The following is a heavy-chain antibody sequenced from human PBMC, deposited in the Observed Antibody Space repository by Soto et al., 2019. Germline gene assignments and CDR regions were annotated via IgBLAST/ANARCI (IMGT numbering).Heavy chain of an antibody. Sequence: QVQLVQSGAEVKKPGSSVKVSCKAFGGTLSSHPLTWLRQAPGQGLEWMGTITPTFHSPAYAPKFHGRLTITADEPTNTAYMELTSLRSEDTAIYYCARDTSGYASNWFDPWGQGTQVTVSS. CDR3: ARDTSGYASNWFDP. D-gene: IGHD5-12*01. V-gene: IGHV1-69*18. J-gene: IGHJ5*02. CDR1: GGTLSSHP. CDR2: ITPTFHSP.